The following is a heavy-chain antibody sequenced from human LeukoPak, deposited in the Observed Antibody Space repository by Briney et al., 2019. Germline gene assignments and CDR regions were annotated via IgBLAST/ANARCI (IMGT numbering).Heavy chain of an antibody. Sequence: GSSVKVSCKASGGTFSSYAISWVRQAPGQGLEWMGGIIPIFGTANYAQKFQGRVTITTDESTSTAYMELSSLRSGDTAVYYCAGVGYCSSTSCPPDYWGQGTLVTVSS. V-gene: IGHV1-69*05. CDR2: IIPIFGTA. CDR3: AGVGYCSSTSCPPDY. D-gene: IGHD2-2*01. J-gene: IGHJ4*02. CDR1: GGTFSSYA.